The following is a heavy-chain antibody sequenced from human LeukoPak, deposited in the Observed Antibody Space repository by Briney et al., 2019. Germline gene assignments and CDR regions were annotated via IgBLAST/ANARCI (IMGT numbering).Heavy chain of an antibody. Sequence: SETLSLTCTVSGDSISRYYWSWIRQPAGKGLEWIGRIYNGGIITYNPSLKSRVTMSIDTSNNQFSLRLRFVTAADTAVYYCAGGRTDIVVVPATLRNYYFDYWGQGTLVTVSS. CDR3: AGGRTDIVVVPATLRNYYFDY. J-gene: IGHJ4*02. CDR2: IYNGGII. D-gene: IGHD2-2*01. CDR1: GDSISRYY. V-gene: IGHV4-4*07.